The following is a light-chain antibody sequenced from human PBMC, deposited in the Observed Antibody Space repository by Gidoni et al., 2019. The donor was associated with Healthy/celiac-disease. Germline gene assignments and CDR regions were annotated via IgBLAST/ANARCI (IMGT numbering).Light chain of an antibody. CDR3: QQSYSTLRT. Sequence: DIQMTQSPPSLSASVGDRVTITCRASQSISSYLNWYQQKPGKAPKLLIYAASSLQSGVPSRFSGSGSGTDFTLTISSLQPEDFATYYCQQSYSTLRTFXXXTKVEIK. V-gene: IGKV1-39*01. J-gene: IGKJ1*01. CDR1: QSISSY. CDR2: AAS.